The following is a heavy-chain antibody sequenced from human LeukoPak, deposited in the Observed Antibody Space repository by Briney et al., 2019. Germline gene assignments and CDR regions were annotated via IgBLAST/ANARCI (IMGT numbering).Heavy chain of an antibody. Sequence: SVTLSLTCAVYGGSFSGYYWSWIRQPPGKGLEWIGEINHSGSTNYNPSLKSRVTISVDTSKNQFSLKLSSVTAADTAVYYCARGMSCSGGSCYSPQSAFDIWGQGTMVTVSS. D-gene: IGHD2-15*01. CDR3: ARGMSCSGGSCYSPQSAFDI. CDR1: GGSFSGYY. CDR2: INHSGST. J-gene: IGHJ3*02. V-gene: IGHV4-34*01.